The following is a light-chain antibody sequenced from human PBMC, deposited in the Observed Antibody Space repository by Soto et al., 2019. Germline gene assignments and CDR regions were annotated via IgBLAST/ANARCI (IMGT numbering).Light chain of an antibody. J-gene: IGLJ3*02. CDR3: YSYAGRNIWV. CDR1: GSDIGAYNF. Sequence: QSVLAQPPSASGSPGQSVTISCTGSGSDIGAYNFVSWYQQHPGKAPKLMIFGVTERPSGVPDRFSGSKSDNTASLTVSGLQADDEAVYYCYSYAGRNIWVFGGGTKVTVL. V-gene: IGLV2-8*01. CDR2: GVT.